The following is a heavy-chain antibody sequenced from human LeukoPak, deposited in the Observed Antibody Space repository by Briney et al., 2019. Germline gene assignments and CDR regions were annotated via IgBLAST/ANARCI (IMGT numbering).Heavy chain of an antibody. CDR1: GFTFSSYS. CDR3: ARISDSLSDF. J-gene: IGHJ4*02. V-gene: IGHV3-23*01. CDR2: ISADGAAT. D-gene: IGHD3-10*01. Sequence: GGSLRLSCAASGFTFSSYSMNWVRQAPGKGLDWVSAISADGAATYYADSVKGRFTISRDNSRNTLYLQMISLRAEDSAVYYCARISDSLSDFWGQGTLVTVSS.